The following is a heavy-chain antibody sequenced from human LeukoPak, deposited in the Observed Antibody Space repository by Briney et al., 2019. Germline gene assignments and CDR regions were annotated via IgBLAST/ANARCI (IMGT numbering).Heavy chain of an antibody. D-gene: IGHD4-11*01. Sequence: PSETLSLTCTVSGGSISTYYWSWIRQPPGKGLEWIGYIYYSGSTNYNPSLKSRVTMSADTSKNQFSLKLTSVTAADTAVYHCARDYSNYIMDYWGQGTLVTVSS. J-gene: IGHJ4*02. V-gene: IGHV4-59*01. CDR2: IYYSGST. CDR3: ARDYSNYIMDY. CDR1: GGSISTYY.